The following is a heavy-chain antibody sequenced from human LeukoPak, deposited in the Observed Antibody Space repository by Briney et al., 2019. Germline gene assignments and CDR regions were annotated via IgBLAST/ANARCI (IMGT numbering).Heavy chain of an antibody. V-gene: IGHV4-31*03. D-gene: IGHD3-10*01. CDR2: IYYSGST. J-gene: IGHJ4*02. CDR3: AKGTLWFGELSPSFDY. Sequence: SQTLSLTCTVSGGSISSGGYYWRWLRQHPGKGLEWIGYIYYSGSTYYNPSLKSRVTISVDTSKNQFSLKLSSVTAADTAVYYCAKGTLWFGELSPSFDYWGQGTLVTVSS. CDR1: GGSISSGGYY.